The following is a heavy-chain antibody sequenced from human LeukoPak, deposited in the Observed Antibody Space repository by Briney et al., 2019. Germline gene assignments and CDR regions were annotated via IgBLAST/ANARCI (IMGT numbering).Heavy chain of an antibody. CDR3: ARDGYGMDV. J-gene: IGHJ6*02. CDR1: GFTFSNYW. Sequence: GGSLRLSCAASGFTFSNYWMHWVRQAPGKGLVWVSRIYSDGSSATYADSVKGRFTISRDNAKNTLYLEMNGLRAEDTAVYYCARDGYGMDVWGQGTTVTVSS. CDR2: IYSDGSSA. V-gene: IGHV3-74*01.